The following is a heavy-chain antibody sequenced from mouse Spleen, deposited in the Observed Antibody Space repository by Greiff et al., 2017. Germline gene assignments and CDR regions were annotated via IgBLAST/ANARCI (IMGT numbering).Heavy chain of an antibody. J-gene: IGHJ4*01. V-gene: IGHV5-17*02. Sequence: VQRVESGGGLVQPGGSRKLSCAASGFTFSSFGMHWVRQAPEKGLEWVAYISSGSSTVYYADTVKGRFTISRDNPKNTLFLQMTRLRSEDTAMYYCARLRYDAMDYWGQGTSVTGSS. CDR3: ARLRYDAMDY. CDR2: ISSGSSTV. CDR1: GFTFSSFG.